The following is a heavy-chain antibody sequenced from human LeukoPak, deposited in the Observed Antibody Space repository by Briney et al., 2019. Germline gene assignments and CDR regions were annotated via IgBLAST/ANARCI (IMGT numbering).Heavy chain of an antibody. Sequence: SETLSLTCTVSDDSISSYYWSWIRQPAGEGLEWIGRIYTSGITNYNPSLKSRVTMSVDTSKNQFSLKLNSVTAADTAVYYCARETLVYSSLDYWGQGTLVTVSS. CDR1: DDSISSYY. CDR3: ARETLVYSSLDY. J-gene: IGHJ4*02. D-gene: IGHD6-13*01. CDR2: IYTSGIT. V-gene: IGHV4-4*07.